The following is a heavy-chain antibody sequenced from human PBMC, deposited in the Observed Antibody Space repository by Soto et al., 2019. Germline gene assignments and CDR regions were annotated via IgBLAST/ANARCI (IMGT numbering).Heavy chain of an antibody. CDR3: ARRLQWQLRPLDS. Sequence: QEHLMESGGGLVKPGGSLRLSCAGSGFIFSDYYITWIRRAPGKGLEWVSYINTLSSAIYYADSVKGRFTISWDNAKNSVYLQMNSLRAEDTAVYYCARRLQWQLRPLDSWGRGTLVTVSS. V-gene: IGHV3-11*01. D-gene: IGHD6-19*01. CDR2: INTLSSAI. CDR1: GFIFSDYY. J-gene: IGHJ4*02.